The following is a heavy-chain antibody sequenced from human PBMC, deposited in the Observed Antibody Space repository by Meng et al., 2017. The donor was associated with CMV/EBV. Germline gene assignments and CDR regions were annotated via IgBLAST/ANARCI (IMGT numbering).Heavy chain of an antibody. V-gene: IGHV1-18*01. D-gene: IGHD1-26*01. CDR1: GYTFTSYG. Sequence: ASVKVSCKASGYTFTSYGISWVRQAPGQGLEWMGWISPYNGNTNYAQKLQGRVTMTTDTSTSTAYMELRSLRSDDTAVYYCARLGPDSGSYSVDYWGQGTLVTVSS. CDR2: ISPYNGNT. CDR3: ARLGPDSGSYSVDY. J-gene: IGHJ4*02.